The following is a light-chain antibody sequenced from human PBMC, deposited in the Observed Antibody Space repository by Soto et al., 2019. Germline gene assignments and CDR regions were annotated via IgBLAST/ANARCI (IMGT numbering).Light chain of an antibody. CDR1: SGYSNYI. J-gene: IGLJ7*01. Sequence: QLVLTQSSSASASLGSSVKLTCTLSSGYSNYIIAWHQQQPGRAPRYLLKLERSGSYNKGSGVPDRFSGSSSGADRYLTISNLQFEDEADYYCETWDTNTWVFGGGTQLTVL. V-gene: IGLV4-60*02. CDR2: LERSGSY. CDR3: ETWDTNTWV.